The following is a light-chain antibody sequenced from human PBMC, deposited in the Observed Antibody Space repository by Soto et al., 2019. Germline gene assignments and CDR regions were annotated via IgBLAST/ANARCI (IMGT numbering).Light chain of an antibody. CDR1: SSDVGGYNY. V-gene: IGLV2-14*03. Sequence: QSVLTQFASVSGSPGQSITISCTGTSSDVGGYNYVTWYQQHPGKAPKLMIYDVSNRPSGVSNRFSGSKSGNTASLTISGLQAEDEADYYCSSYTSSSTLVFGGGTKVTVL. J-gene: IGLJ2*01. CDR2: DVS. CDR3: SSYTSSSTLV.